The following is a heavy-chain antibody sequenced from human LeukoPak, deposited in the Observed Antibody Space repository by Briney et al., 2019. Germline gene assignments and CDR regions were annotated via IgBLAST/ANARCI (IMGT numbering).Heavy chain of an antibody. D-gene: IGHD3-10*01. CDR3: ARGVADGVRGVYSDY. V-gene: IGHV4-61*10. CDR1: GGSISSGSYY. CDR2: IYYSGST. J-gene: IGHJ4*02. Sequence: PSETLSLTCTVSGGSISSGSYYWSWIRQPAGTGLEWIGYIYYSGSTNYNPSLKIRVTISVDTSKNQFSLKLSSVTAADTAVYYCARGVADGVRGVYSDYWGQGTLVTVSS.